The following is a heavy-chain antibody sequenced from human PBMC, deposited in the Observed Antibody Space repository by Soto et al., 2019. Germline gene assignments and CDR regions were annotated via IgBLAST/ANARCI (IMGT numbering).Heavy chain of an antibody. CDR2: INPNSGGT. V-gene: IGHV1-2*02. CDR1: GYTFTGYY. Sequence: ASVKVSCKASGYTFTGYYMHWVRQAPGQGLEWMGWINPNSGGTNYAQKFQGRVTMTRDTSISTAYMELSRLRSDDTAVYYCARDSLVGGTAGTGYYYYGMDVWGQGTTVTVSS. CDR3: ARDSLVGGTAGTGYYYYGMDV. J-gene: IGHJ6*02. D-gene: IGHD1-7*01.